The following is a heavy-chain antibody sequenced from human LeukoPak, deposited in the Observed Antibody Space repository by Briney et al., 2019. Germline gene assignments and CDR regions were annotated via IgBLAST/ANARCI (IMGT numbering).Heavy chain of an antibody. CDR2: ISNDRSEK. CDR3: AKSRGDTSPDY. D-gene: IGHD3-16*01. J-gene: IGHJ4*02. V-gene: IGHV3-30*18. Sequence: GGSLRLSCAASGFTFSAYGIHWVRQAPRKGLYWVAVISNDRSEKYYADSVKGRFTISRDNSKNTLYLQMNSLRAEHTAVYYCAKSRGDTSPDYWGQGTLVTVSS. CDR1: GFTFSAYG.